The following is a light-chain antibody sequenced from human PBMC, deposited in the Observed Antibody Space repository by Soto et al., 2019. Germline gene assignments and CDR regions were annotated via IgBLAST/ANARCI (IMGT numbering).Light chain of an antibody. CDR1: QSVSYY. CDR2: DAS. V-gene: IGKV3-11*01. J-gene: IGKJ3*01. Sequence: EIVLTQSPATLSLSPGERATLSCRASQSVSYYLAWYQQKPGQAPRLLIYDASNRATGIPARFSGSGSGTDFTLTISSLEPEDFAVYYCQQRSNWPPRFTYGPGTRWIS. CDR3: QQRSNWPPRFT.